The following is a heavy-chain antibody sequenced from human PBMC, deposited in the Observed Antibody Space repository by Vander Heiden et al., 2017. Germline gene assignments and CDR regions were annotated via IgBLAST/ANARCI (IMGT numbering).Heavy chain of an antibody. Sequence: QVQLVQSGAEVKKPGASVKVSCKASGYTFSSYDINWVRQAAGQGLEWMGWMNPNSGNTGYAQKCQGRVTMTRSTSISTAYMELSSLTYEDTAVYYCAREGVVVTPIPDPFDIWGQGTMVTVS. CDR3: AREGVVVTPIPDPFDI. V-gene: IGHV1-8*01. CDR1: GYTFSSYD. J-gene: IGHJ3*02. D-gene: IGHD2-21*02. CDR2: MNPNSGNT.